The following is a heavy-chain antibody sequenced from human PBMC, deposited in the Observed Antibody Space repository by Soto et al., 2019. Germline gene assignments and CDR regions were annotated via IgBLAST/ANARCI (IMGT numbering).Heavy chain of an antibody. Sequence: QITLKESGPTLVNPTQTLTLTCTFSGFSFSTSGVGVGWIRQPPGKALEWLALIYWDDDKHYSPSLRTRLTITKDTSKNQVVLTLTNMDPVDTATYYCAHRPGYCSSNSCYGTWFDPWGQGTLVTVSS. J-gene: IGHJ5*02. D-gene: IGHD2-2*01. CDR3: AHRPGYCSSNSCYGTWFDP. CDR2: IYWDDDK. V-gene: IGHV2-5*02. CDR1: GFSFSTSGVG.